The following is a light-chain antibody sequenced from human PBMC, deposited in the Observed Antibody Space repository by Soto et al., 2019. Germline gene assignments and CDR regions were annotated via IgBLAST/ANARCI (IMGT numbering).Light chain of an antibody. CDR3: ASWDGSLNAYV. CDR2: TDN. Sequence: QSVLTQPPSASGTPGQRVTISCSGSSSNIGSNAVNWYQQSPGTAPKLLIYTDNQRPSGVPDRLSGSKSGTSASLAISGLQSEDEADYFCASWDGSLNAYVFGTGTKLTVL. V-gene: IGLV1-44*01. CDR1: SSNIGSNA. J-gene: IGLJ1*01.